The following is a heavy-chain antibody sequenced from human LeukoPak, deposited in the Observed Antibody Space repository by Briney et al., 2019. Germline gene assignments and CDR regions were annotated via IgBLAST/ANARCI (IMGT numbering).Heavy chain of an antibody. CDR3: ARRRGRGYDLPCKYYFDY. Sequence: PSGTLSLTCMVSGGSIRRYYWSWIGQPPCKGLEWVGYIYYSGRTNYNPSLKSRVTISVDTSRNQFSLKLSSVTAADTAVYYCARRRGRGYDLPCKYYFDYWGQGTLVTVSS. CDR1: GGSIRRYY. J-gene: IGHJ4*02. D-gene: IGHD5-12*01. CDR2: IYYSGRT. V-gene: IGHV4-59*08.